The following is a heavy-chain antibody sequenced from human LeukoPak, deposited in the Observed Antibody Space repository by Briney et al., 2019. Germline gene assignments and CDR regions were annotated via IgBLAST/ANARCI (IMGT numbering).Heavy chain of an antibody. J-gene: IGHJ6*03. CDR2: INPSGGST. CDR3: SRYLQTPIRYYYNYMDV. V-gene: IGHV1-46*01. CDR1: GYTFTSYY. Sequence: ASVKVSCKASGYTFTSYYMHWVRQAPGQGLEWMGIINPSGGSTSYAQKFQGRVTMTRDMSTSTVYMELSSLRSEDTAVYYCSRYLQTPIRYYYNYMDVWGKGTPVTVSS. D-gene: IGHD3-3*02.